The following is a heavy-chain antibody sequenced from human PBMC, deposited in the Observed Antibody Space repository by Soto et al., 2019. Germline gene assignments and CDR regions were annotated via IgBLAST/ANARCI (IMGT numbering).Heavy chain of an antibody. V-gene: IGHV3-21*01. CDR2: ISSSSSYI. J-gene: IGHJ4*02. CDR1: GFTFSSYS. D-gene: IGHD2-15*01. CDR3: AREVAEPLYCSGGSCFHFDY. Sequence: SLRLSCAASGFTFSSYSMNWVRQAPGKGLEWVSSISSSSSYIYYADSVKGRFTISRDNAKNSLYLQMNSLRAEDTAVYYCAREVAEPLYCSGGSCFHFDYWGQGTLVTVS.